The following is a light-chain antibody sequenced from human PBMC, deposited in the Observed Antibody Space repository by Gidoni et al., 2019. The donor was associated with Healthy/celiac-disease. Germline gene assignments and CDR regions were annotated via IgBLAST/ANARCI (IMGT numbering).Light chain of an antibody. V-gene: IGLV1-51*01. CDR3: GTWDSSLSAGV. J-gene: IGLJ3*02. CDR1: SSNSGNNY. Sequence: QSVLTQPPSVSAAPSQKVTISCSGSSSNSGNNYVSWYQQLPGTAPKLLIYDNNKRPSGIPDRFSGSKSGTSATLGITGLQTGDEADYYCGTWDSSLSAGVFGGGTKLTVL. CDR2: DNN.